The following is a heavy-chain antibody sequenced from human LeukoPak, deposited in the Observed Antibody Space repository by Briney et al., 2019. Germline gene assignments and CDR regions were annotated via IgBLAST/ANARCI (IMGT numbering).Heavy chain of an antibody. D-gene: IGHD2-15*01. J-gene: IGHJ4*02. V-gene: IGHV3-48*02. CDR2: ISSSISTI. CDR3: ARDRRGGWRVADY. Sequence: GGSLTLSCAASRFTFSSYSMNWVRQAPGKGLEWVSYISSSISTIYYADSVKGRFAISRDNAKNSLYLQMNSLRDEDTAAYYCARDRRGGWRVADYWGQGTLVTVSS. CDR1: RFTFSSYS.